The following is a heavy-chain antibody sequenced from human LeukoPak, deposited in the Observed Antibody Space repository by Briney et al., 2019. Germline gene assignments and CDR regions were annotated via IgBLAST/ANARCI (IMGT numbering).Heavy chain of an antibody. Sequence: ASVKVSCKASGYTFTGYYMHWVRQAPGQGLEWMGWINPNSGGTNYAQKFQGRVTMTRDTSISTAYMELSRLRSDDTAVYYCARTGSGSYYYYYYHMDVWGKGTTVTVSS. CDR1: GYTFTGYY. V-gene: IGHV1-2*02. J-gene: IGHJ6*03. CDR3: ARTGSGSYYYYYYHMDV. D-gene: IGHD3-10*01. CDR2: INPNSGGT.